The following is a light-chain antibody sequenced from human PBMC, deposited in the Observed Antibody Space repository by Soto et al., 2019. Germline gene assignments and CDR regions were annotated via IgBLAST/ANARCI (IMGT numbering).Light chain of an antibody. Sequence: EIVLTQSPATLSLSPGERATLSCRASQNVSSYLAWYQQKPGQAPRLLIYEVSNRATGIPARFSGSGSGADFTLTTSSREPGDVALYYCQQHINWPLTFGGGTKV. J-gene: IGKJ4*01. V-gene: IGKV3-11*01. CDR1: QNVSSY. CDR3: QQHINWPLT. CDR2: EVS.